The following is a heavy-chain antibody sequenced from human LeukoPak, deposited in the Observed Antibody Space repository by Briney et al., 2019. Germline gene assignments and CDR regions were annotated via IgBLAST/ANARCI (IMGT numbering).Heavy chain of an antibody. D-gene: IGHD6-13*01. J-gene: IGHJ5*02. Sequence: AGGSLRLSCAASGFTFSDYYMTWIRQSPGKGLEWVSYISSSGSHTNYADSVKGRFTISRDNAKSSLYLQMSSLRADDTAVYYCARVGVITAAGTYDLWGQGTLVTVSS. CDR2: ISSSGSHT. V-gene: IGHV3-11*06. CDR3: ARVGVITAAGTYDL. CDR1: GFTFSDYY.